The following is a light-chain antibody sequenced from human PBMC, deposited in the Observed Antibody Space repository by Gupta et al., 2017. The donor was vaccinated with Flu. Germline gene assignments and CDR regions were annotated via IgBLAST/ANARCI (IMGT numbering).Light chain of an antibody. Sequence: ATLSLSPGERATRSCRASQSVSSYLAWYQQKPGQAPRLLIYDASNRATGIPARFSGSGSGTDFTLTISSLEPEDFAVYYCQQRSNWPPLTFGQGTKVEIK. V-gene: IGKV3-11*01. CDR1: QSVSSY. CDR2: DAS. CDR3: QQRSNWPPLT. J-gene: IGKJ1*01.